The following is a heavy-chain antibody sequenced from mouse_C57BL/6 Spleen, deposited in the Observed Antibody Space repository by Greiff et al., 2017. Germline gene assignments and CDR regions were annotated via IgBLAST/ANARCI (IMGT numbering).Heavy chain of an antibody. Sequence: EVKVVESEGGLVQPGSSMKLSCTASGFTFSDYYMAWVRQVPEKGLEWVANINYDGSSTYYLDSLKSRFIISRDNAKNILSLQMSSLKSEDTATYYCARVYYGSSYLGYAMDYWGQGTSVTVSS. CDR1: GFTFSDYY. CDR2: INYDGSST. D-gene: IGHD1-1*01. CDR3: ARVYYGSSYLGYAMDY. J-gene: IGHJ4*01. V-gene: IGHV5-16*01.